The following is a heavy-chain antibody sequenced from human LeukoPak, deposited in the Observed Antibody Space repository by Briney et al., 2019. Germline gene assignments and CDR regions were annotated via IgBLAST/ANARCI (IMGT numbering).Heavy chain of an antibody. J-gene: IGHJ4*02. D-gene: IGHD5-12*01. Sequence: SETLSLTCAVYGGSFSGYYWSWIRQPPGKGLEWIGEINHSGSTNYNPSLKSRVTISVDTSKNQFSLKLSSVTAADTAVYYCARGSRGYSGYGQRGRGGNSFDYWGQGTLVTVSS. V-gene: IGHV4-34*01. CDR3: ARGSRGYSGYGQRGRGGNSFDY. CDR2: INHSGST. CDR1: GGSFSGYY.